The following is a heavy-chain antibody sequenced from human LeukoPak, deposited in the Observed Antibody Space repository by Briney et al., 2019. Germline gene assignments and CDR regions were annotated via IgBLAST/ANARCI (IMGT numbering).Heavy chain of an antibody. CDR1: GFTFSSYA. V-gene: IGHV3-23*01. Sequence: GGSLRLSCAASGFTFSSYAMSWVRQAPGKGLEWVSAISGSGGSTYYADSVKGRFTISRDNSKNTLYLQMNSLRAEDTAVYYCAKWLNVEMATIMAYWGQGTLVTVSS. J-gene: IGHJ4*02. CDR3: AKWLNVEMATIMAY. CDR2: ISGSGGST. D-gene: IGHD5-24*01.